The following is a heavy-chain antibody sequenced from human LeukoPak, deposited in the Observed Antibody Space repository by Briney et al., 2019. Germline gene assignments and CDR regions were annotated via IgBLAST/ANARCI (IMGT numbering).Heavy chain of an antibody. CDR2: IYYSGST. V-gene: IGHV4-31*03. J-gene: IGHJ5*02. CDR3: ARLSVAGNWSDP. D-gene: IGHD6-19*01. CDR1: GGSISSGGYY. Sequence: PSQTLSLTCTVSGGSISSGGYYWSWIRQHPGKGLEWIGYIYYSGSTYYNPSLKSRVTISVDTSKNRFSLKLSSVTAADTAVYYCARLSVAGNWSDPWGQGTLVTVSS.